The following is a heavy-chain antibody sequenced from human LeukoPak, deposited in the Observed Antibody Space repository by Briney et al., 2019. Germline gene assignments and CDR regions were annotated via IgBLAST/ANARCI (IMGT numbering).Heavy chain of an antibody. CDR3: AKLTAAAGSGY. J-gene: IGHJ4*02. D-gene: IGHD6-13*01. CDR1: GFTFDDYA. Sequence: AGGSLRLSCAASGFTFDDYAMHWVRQAPGKGLEWFSGISWNSGSIGYADSVKGRFTISRDNAKNSLYLQMNSLRAEDTALYYCAKLTAAAGSGYWGQGTLVTVSS. CDR2: ISWNSGSI. V-gene: IGHV3-9*01.